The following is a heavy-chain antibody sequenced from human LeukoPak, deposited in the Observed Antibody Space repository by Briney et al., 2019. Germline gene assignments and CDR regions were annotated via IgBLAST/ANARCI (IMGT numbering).Heavy chain of an antibody. CDR2: INPNSGGT. D-gene: IGHD6-19*01. Sequence: ASVKVSCKASGYTFTGYYMHWVRQAPGQGLEWMGWINPNSGGTNYAQKFQGRVTMTRDTSISTAYMELSRLRSDDTAVYYCARGHLVSGWFKYDAFDIWGQGTMVSVSS. V-gene: IGHV1-2*02. CDR1: GYTFTGYY. J-gene: IGHJ3*02. CDR3: ARGHLVSGWFKYDAFDI.